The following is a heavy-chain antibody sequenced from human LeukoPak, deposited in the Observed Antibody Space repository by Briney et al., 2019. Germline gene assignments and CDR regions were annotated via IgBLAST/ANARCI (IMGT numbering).Heavy chain of an antibody. J-gene: IGHJ4*02. CDR1: GGSLSGYY. CDR2: INHSGST. V-gene: IGHV4-34*01. Sequence: SETLSLTCAVYGGSLSGYYWSWIRQSPGKGLEWIGEINHSGSTNYNPSLKSRVTISVDTSKNQFSLKLSSVTAADTAVYYCARAGKGMDYWGQGTLVTVSS. CDR3: ARAGKGMDY.